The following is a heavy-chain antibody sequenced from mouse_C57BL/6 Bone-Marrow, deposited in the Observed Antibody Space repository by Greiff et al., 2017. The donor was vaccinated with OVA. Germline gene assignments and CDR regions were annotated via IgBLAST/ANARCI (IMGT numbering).Heavy chain of an antibody. CDR1: GFTFSDFY. V-gene: IGHV7-1*01. Sequence: EVQLVESGGGLVQSGRSLRLSCATSGFTFSDFYMEWVRQAPGKGLEWIAASRNKANDYTTEYSASVKGRFIVSRDTSQSILYLRMNALRAEDTAIYYCARDDYYWYFDVWGTGTTVTVSS. CDR2: SRNKANDYTT. CDR3: ARDDYYWYFDV. J-gene: IGHJ1*03.